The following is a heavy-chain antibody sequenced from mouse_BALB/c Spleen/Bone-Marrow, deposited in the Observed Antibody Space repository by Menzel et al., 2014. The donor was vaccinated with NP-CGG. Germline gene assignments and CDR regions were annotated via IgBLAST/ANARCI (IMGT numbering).Heavy chain of an antibody. CDR1: GYSSTNYY. Sequence: QVQLQQSGAELVKPGASVKLSCKASGYSSTNYYMYWVKRRPGQGLEWIGEINPSNGGTNFNEKFKNKATLTVDKSSSTAYMQLSSLTSEDSAVYYCTRSNYGYWYFDVWGAGTTVTVFS. CDR3: TRSNYGYWYFDV. D-gene: IGHD1-1*01. CDR2: INPSNGGT. V-gene: IGHV1S81*02. J-gene: IGHJ1*01.